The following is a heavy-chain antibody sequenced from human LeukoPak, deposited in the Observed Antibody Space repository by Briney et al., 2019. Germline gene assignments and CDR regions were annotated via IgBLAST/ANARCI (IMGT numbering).Heavy chain of an antibody. CDR3: ATLRDGYHLYDY. V-gene: IGHV5-51*01. D-gene: IGHD5-24*01. CDR2: IYPGDSDT. Sequence: GESLKIFCKSSGNNFRKHWIAWVRQMPGKGLELMGYIYPGDSDTRYSPSFQGHVTISADTSISTAYLQWSSVKASDTAMYYCATLRDGYHLYDYWGQGALVTVSS. J-gene: IGHJ4*02. CDR1: GNNFRKHW.